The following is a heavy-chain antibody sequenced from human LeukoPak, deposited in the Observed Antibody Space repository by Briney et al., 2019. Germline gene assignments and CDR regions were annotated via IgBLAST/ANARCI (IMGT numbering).Heavy chain of an antibody. CDR3: ARVDLSGFDY. V-gene: IGHV3-30*03. J-gene: IGHJ4*02. D-gene: IGHD3-9*01. Sequence: GGSLRLSCAASGFTFSSYGMHWVRQTPGKGLEWVAVISYDGSNKYYADSVKGRFTISRDTAKNSLYLQMNSLRAEDTAVYFCARVDLSGFDYWGQGTLVTVSS. CDR1: GFTFSSYG. CDR2: ISYDGSNK.